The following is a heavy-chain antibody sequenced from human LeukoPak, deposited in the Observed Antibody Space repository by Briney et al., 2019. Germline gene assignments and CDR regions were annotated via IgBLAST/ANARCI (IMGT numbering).Heavy chain of an antibody. J-gene: IGHJ4*02. CDR2: ISSSSSYI. CDR1: GFTFSSYS. V-gene: IGHV3-21*01. CDR3: AREYYDSSGYYYTYYFDY. Sequence: PGGSLRLSCAASGFTFSSYSMNWVRQAPVKGLEWVSSISSSSSYIYYADSVKGRFTISRDNAKNSLYLQMNGLRAEDTAVYYCAREYYDSSGYYYTYYFDYWGQGTLVTVSS. D-gene: IGHD3-22*01.